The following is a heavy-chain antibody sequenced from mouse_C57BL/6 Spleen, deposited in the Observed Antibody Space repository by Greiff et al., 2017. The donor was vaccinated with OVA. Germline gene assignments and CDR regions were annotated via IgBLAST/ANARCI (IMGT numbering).Heavy chain of an antibody. CDR2: INPGSGGT. D-gene: IGHD1-1*01. V-gene: IGHV1-54*01. CDR1: GYAFTNYL. CDR3: ARGGLRSDFDD. Sequence: QVQLQQSGAELVRPGTSVKVSCKASGYAFTNYLIEWVKQRPGQGLEWIGVINPGSGGTNYNEKFKGKATLTADKSSSTAYMQLSSLTSEDSAVYFCARGGLRSDFDDWGQGTTLTVSS. J-gene: IGHJ2*01.